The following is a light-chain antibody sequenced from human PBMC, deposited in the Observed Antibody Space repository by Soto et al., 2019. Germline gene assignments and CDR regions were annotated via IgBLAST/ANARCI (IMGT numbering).Light chain of an antibody. CDR1: QSVSSTY. J-gene: IGKJ4*01. CDR2: GAS. Sequence: EIVLTQSPGTLSFSPGERSTLSCMASQSVSSTYLAWYQQKPGQAPRLLIYGASSRATGIPDRFSGSGSGTDFTLTISRLEPEDFAVYYCRQYGSSRLTFGGGTKVDIK. V-gene: IGKV3-20*01. CDR3: RQYGSSRLT.